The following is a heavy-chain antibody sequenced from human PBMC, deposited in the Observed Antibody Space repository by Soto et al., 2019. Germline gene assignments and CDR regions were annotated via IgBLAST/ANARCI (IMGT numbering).Heavy chain of an antibody. D-gene: IGHD6-19*01. V-gene: IGHV4-59*01. CDR2: IYYSGST. Sequence: LETLSLTCTVSGGSISSYYWSWIRQPPGKGLEWIGYIYYSGSTNYNPSLKSRVTISVDTSKNQFSLKLSSVTAADTAVYYCARAGYDFSSGWLLGPQAQTELFDYWGQGTLVTVSS. J-gene: IGHJ4*02. CDR1: GGSISSYY. CDR3: ARAGYDFSSGWLLGPQAQTELFDY.